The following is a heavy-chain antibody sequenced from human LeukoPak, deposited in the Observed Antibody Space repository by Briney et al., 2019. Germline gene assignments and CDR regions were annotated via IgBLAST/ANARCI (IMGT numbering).Heavy chain of an antibody. V-gene: IGHV3-23*01. CDR2: ISASGTST. Sequence: GGSLRLSCAASAFTFSSYAMSWARQAPGKGLEGVSAISASGTSTYYVDSVKGRFTISRDNSRNTLYLQMNSLRGEDTAFYYCAKDRPGNYVAWLDPWGQGTLVTVSS. CDR1: AFTFSSYA. CDR3: AKDRPGNYVAWLDP. D-gene: IGHD4-11*01. J-gene: IGHJ5*02.